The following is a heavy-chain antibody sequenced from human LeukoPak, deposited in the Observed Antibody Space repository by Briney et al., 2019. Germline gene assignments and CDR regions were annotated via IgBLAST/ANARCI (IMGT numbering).Heavy chain of an antibody. V-gene: IGHV1-18*01. J-gene: IGHJ4*02. Sequence: ASVKVSCKASGGTFSSYGISWVRQAPGQGLEWMGWISAYNGNTNYAQKLQGRVTMTTDTSTSTAYMELRSLRSDDTAVYYCARELVGRITIDYWGQGTLVTVSS. CDR2: ISAYNGNT. D-gene: IGHD2-2*01. CDR1: GGTFSSYG. CDR3: ARELVGRITIDY.